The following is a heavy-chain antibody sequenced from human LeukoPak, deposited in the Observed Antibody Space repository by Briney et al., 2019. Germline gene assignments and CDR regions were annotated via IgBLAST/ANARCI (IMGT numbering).Heavy chain of an antibody. J-gene: IGHJ3*02. D-gene: IGHD3-22*01. CDR2: IYYSGST. CDR1: GGSISSYY. V-gene: IGHV4-59*01. CDR3: AREVRDYYDSSGKPYDAFDI. Sequence: SETLSLTCTVSGGSISSYYWNWIRQPPGKGLEWIGYIYYSGSTNYNPSLKSRVTISVDTSKDQFSLKLSSVTAADTAVYYCAREVRDYYDSSGKPYDAFDIWGQGTMVTVSS.